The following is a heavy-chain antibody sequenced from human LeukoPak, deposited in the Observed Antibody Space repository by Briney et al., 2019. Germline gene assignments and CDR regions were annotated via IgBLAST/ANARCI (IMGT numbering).Heavy chain of an antibody. Sequence: GGSLRLSCAASGFTVSYDYMSWVRQAPGKGLECVSVIYAGGSAYYADSVRGRFTISRANSENTLYLQMNSLRAEDTAVYYCTRLLPTSNHFFESWGQGTLVTVSS. D-gene: IGHD2-8*01. CDR1: GFTVSYDY. CDR2: IYAGGSA. CDR3: TRLLPTSNHFFES. V-gene: IGHV3-53*01. J-gene: IGHJ4*02.